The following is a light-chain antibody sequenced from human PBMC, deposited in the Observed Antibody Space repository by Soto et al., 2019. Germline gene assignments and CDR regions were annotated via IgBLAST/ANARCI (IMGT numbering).Light chain of an antibody. CDR3: QQANSFPLT. J-gene: IGKJ4*01. Sequence: DIQMTQSPSSVSASVGDRVTITCRASQDISSWLAWYQHKPGKAPSLLIYAASSLQSGVPSRFRGSGSGTDFALTIAGLESEDFATYYCQQANSFPLTFCGGTKVEIK. CDR1: QDISSW. V-gene: IGKV1D-12*01. CDR2: AAS.